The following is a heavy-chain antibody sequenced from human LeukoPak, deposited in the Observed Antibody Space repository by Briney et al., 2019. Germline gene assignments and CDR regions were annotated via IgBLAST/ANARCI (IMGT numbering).Heavy chain of an antibody. Sequence: GASVKVSCKASGYTFSNYGISGVRQAPGQGLEWLGWISAYNGDTNYAEKLQGRVTMTTDTSTTTAYMELRSLRSDDTAVYYCARDTVKWLRRGPSPYWGQGTLVTVSS. CDR1: GYTFSNYG. V-gene: IGHV1-18*01. J-gene: IGHJ4*02. CDR3: ARDTVKWLRRGPSPY. D-gene: IGHD5-12*01. CDR2: ISAYNGDT.